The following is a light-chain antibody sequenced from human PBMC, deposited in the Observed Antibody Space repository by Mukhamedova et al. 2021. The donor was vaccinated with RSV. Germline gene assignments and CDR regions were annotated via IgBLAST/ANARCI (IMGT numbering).Light chain of an antibody. V-gene: IGKV1-39*01. Sequence: RVTITCRASLSIHIYLNWYQQKPGKAPKVLIYAASSSQSGVPSRFSGSGSGTDFTLTISSLQPEDFATYYCQQSYSTPCSFGQGTK. J-gene: IGKJ2*04. CDR3: QQSYSTPCS. CDR2: AAS. CDR1: LSIHIY.